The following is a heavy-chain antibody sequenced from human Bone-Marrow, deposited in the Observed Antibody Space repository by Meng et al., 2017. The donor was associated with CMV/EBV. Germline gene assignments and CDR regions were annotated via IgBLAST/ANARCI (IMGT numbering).Heavy chain of an antibody. V-gene: IGHV3-30*02. D-gene: IGHD6-6*01. J-gene: IGHJ4*02. CDR3: AKFGGKQLVVAY. CDR2: IRYDGSNK. Sequence: GGSLRLSCAASGFTFSSYGMHWVRQAPGKGLEWVAFIRYDGSNKYYADSVKGRFTISRDNSKNTLYLQMNSLRAEDTAVYYCAKFGGKQLVVAYWGQGKRVNGAS. CDR1: GFTFSSYG.